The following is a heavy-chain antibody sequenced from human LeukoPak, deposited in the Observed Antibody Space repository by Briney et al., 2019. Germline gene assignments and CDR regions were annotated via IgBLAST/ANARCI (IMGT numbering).Heavy chain of an antibody. V-gene: IGHV3-30*04. CDR1: GFTFSSYA. CDR3: GRSGRYRPSDL. D-gene: IGHD1-26*01. CDR2: ISYDGSNK. Sequence: GGSLRLSCAASGFTFSSYAMHWVRQAPGKGLEWVAVISYDGSNKYYADSVKGRFTISRDNSKNTLYLQMNSLRAEDTAVYYCGRSGRYRPSDLWGQGTLVTVSS. J-gene: IGHJ5*02.